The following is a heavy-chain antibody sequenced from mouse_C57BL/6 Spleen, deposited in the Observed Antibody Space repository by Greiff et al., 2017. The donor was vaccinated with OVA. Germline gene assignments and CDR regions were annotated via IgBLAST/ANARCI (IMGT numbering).Heavy chain of an antibody. D-gene: IGHD2-2*01. CDR2: IDPSDSYT. V-gene: IGHV1-69*01. J-gene: IGHJ2*01. Sequence: QVQLQQPGAELVMPGASVKLSCKASGYTFTSYWMHWVKQRPGQGLEWIGEIDPSDSYTNYNQKFKGKSTLTVDKSSSTAYMQLSSLTSEDSAVYYCAISTMVTTRFDYWGQGTTLTVSS. CDR1: GYTFTSYW. CDR3: AISTMVTTRFDY.